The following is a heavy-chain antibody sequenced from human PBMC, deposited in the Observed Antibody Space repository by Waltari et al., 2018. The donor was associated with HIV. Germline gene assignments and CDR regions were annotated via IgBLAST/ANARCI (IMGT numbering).Heavy chain of an antibody. Sequence: QVQLQQSGPGLVKLSQTLSLTCAISGDSVSSKSAAWNWIRQSPSRGLAWLGRKYCRSKWYNDYSVSVESRKTLNTDTFKKHVYLQLNSGTPEDTAVYYWARASGWKGWERPACYDYGMDDWGQGTTVTVSS. CDR3: ARASGWKGWERPACYDYGMDD. D-gene: IGHD1-26*01. CDR2: KYCRSKWYN. CDR1: GDSVSSKSAA. V-gene: IGHV6-1*01. J-gene: IGHJ6*02.